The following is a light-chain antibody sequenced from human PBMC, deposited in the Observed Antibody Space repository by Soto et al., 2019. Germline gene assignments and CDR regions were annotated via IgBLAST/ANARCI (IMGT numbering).Light chain of an antibody. CDR2: GAS. CDR3: QQYSSYLWT. V-gene: IGKV1-5*01. J-gene: IGKJ1*01. Sequence: DIKLTQSPSTLSASVGDRVTITCRASQDISRWLAWYQQKPGKAPKVLIYGASSLESGVPSRFSGSGSGTEFTLTISSLQPDDFATYYCQQYSSYLWTFGQGTKVDIK. CDR1: QDISRW.